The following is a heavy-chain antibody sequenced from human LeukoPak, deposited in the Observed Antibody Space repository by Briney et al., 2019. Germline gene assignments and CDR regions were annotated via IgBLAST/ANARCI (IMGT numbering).Heavy chain of an antibody. CDR1: GGSINSYY. V-gene: IGHV4-59*01. CDR2: IYYSGST. CDR3: ARDVLHYYGSGSNLDS. Sequence: SETLSLTCTVSGGSINSYYWSWIRQPPGKGLEWIGYIYYSGSTNYNPSLKSRVSISVDTSKSQFSLKLSSVTAADAAVYYCARDVLHYYGSGSNLDSWGQGMLVTVSS. J-gene: IGHJ5*01. D-gene: IGHD3-10*01.